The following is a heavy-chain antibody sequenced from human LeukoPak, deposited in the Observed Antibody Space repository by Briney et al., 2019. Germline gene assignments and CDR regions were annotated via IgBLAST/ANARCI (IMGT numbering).Heavy chain of an antibody. CDR2: IYYSGST. D-gene: IGHD3-22*01. Sequence: SETLSLTCTVSGGSISSYYWSWIRQPPGKGLEYIGYIYYSGSTNYNPSLKSRLTISVDTSKNQFSLKLSSVTAADTAVYYCARVASGPDSSGYQFDYWGQGTLVTVSS. J-gene: IGHJ4*02. CDR3: ARVASGPDSSGYQFDY. V-gene: IGHV4-59*01. CDR1: GGSISSYY.